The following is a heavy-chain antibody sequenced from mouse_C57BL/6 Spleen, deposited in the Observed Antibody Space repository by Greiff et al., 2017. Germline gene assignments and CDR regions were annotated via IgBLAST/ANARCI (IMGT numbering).Heavy chain of an antibody. Sequence: QVQLQQSGAELVKPGASVKLSCKASGYTFTEYTIHWVKQRSGQGLEWIGWFYPGSGSIKYNEKFKDKATLTADKSSSTVYMELSILTSEDSAVYFCARHEDRGYYDYDEALFAYWGQGTLVTVSA. J-gene: IGHJ3*01. V-gene: IGHV1-62-2*01. CDR3: ARHEDRGYYDYDEALFAY. CDR1: GYTFTEYT. D-gene: IGHD2-4*01. CDR2: FYPGSGSI.